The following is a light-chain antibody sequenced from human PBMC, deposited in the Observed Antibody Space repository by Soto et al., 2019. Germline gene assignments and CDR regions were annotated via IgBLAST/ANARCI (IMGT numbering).Light chain of an antibody. V-gene: IGKV1-39*01. CDR1: QSISRS. Sequence: DIQMTQSPSSVSASVGDRVTITCRASQSISRSLNWYQQKPGKAPNLLSFAASSLQSGVPSRFSGSGSGTDFTLTISSLKPEDFETYYCQQSYSTLWTFGQGTKVDIK. J-gene: IGKJ1*01. CDR2: AAS. CDR3: QQSYSTLWT.